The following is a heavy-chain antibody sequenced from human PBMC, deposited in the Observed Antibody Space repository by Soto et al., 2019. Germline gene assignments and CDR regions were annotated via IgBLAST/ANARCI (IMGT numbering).Heavy chain of an antibody. J-gene: IGHJ4*02. CDR1: GDSISSRSYY. V-gene: IGHV4-39*01. CDR3: ARQRHSVVTQPYFDV. CDR2: IYCSGST. Sequence: TLSLTCTVTGDSISSRSYYWGWIRQPPGKGLEWIGSIYCSGSTYNNPSLRSRVSMSIDTSKDQFSLKLKSVTAADTALYFCARQRHSVVTQPYFDVWGPGSLVTVS. D-gene: IGHD2-21*02.